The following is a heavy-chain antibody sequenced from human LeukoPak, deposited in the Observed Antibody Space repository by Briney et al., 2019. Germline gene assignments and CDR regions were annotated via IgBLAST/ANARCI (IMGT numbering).Heavy chain of an antibody. D-gene: IGHD6-13*01. Sequence: SETLSLTCAVSGGSISSGGYSWSWIRQPPGKGLEWIGYIYHSGSTYYNPSLKSRVTISVDRSKNQFSLKLSSVTAADTAVYYCARGLSRIAAAGKTGRVAHYWGQGTLVTVSS. J-gene: IGHJ4*02. CDR1: GGSISSGGYS. V-gene: IGHV4-30-2*01. CDR3: ARGLSRIAAAGKTGRVAHY. CDR2: IYHSGST.